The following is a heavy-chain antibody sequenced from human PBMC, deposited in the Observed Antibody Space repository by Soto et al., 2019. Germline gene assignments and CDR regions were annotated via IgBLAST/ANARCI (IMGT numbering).Heavy chain of an antibody. CDR2: IYYSGST. CDR3: ARVLAYGSVNYWFDP. Sequence: SETLSLTCTVSGGSISSYYWGGIRQPTGKGLEWIGYIYYSGSTNYNPSLKSRVTISVDTSKNQFSLKLSSVTAADTAVYYCARVLAYGSVNYWFDPWGQGTLVTSPQ. V-gene: IGHV4-59*01. J-gene: IGHJ5*02. D-gene: IGHD3-10*01. CDR1: GGSISSYY.